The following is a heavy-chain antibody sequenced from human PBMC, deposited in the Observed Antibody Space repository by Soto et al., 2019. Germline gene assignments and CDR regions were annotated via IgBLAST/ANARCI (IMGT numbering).Heavy chain of an antibody. Sequence: SVKVSCKASGGTFSSYAISWVRQAPGQGLEWMGGIIPIFGTANYAQKFQGRVTITADESTSTAYMELSSLRSEDTAVYYCARLAVAGTNYYYGMDVWGQGTKVTVSS. D-gene: IGHD6-19*01. J-gene: IGHJ6*02. CDR2: IIPIFGTA. CDR3: ARLAVAGTNYYYGMDV. CDR1: GGTFSSYA. V-gene: IGHV1-69*13.